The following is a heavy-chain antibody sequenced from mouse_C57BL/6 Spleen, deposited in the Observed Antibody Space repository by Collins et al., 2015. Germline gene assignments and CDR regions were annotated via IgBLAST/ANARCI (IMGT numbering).Heavy chain of an antibody. V-gene: IGHV1-69*01. Sequence: QVQLQQPGAELVMPGASVKLSCKASGYTFTSYWMHWVKQRPGQGLEWIGEIDPSDSYTNYNQKFKGKSTLTVDKSSSTAYMQLSSLTSEDSAVYYCARSYPSYAMDYWGQGTSITVSS. CDR2: IDPSDSYT. CDR1: GYTFTSYW. D-gene: IGHD6-5*01. CDR3: ARSYPSYAMDY. J-gene: IGHJ4*01.